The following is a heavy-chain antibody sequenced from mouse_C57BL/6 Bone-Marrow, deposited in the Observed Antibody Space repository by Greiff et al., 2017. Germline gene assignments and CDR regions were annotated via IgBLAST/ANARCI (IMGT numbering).Heavy chain of an antibody. CDR3: ARGRGTNY. CDR2: ISSGGSYT. CDR1: GFTFSSYG. D-gene: IGHD3-3*01. Sequence: EVNLVESGGDLVKPGGSLKLSCAASGFTFSSYGMSWVRQTPDKRLEWVATISSGGSYTYYPDSVKGRFTISRDNAKNTLYLQMSSLKSEDTAMYYCARGRGTNYWGQGTTLTVSS. J-gene: IGHJ2*01. V-gene: IGHV5-6*01.